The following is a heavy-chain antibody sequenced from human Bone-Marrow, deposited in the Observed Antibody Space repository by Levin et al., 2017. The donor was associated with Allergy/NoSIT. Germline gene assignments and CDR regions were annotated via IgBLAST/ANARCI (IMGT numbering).Heavy chain of an antibody. J-gene: IGHJ5*02. Sequence: RASVKVSCKASGYTFTGYYMHWVRQAPGQGLEWMGRINPNSGGTNYAQKFQGRVTMTRDTSISTAYMELSRLRSDDTAVYYCARALLTGTTAYWFDPWGQGTLVTVSS. V-gene: IGHV1-2*06. CDR1: GYTFTGYY. CDR2: INPNSGGT. CDR3: ARALLTGTTAYWFDP. D-gene: IGHD1-7*01.